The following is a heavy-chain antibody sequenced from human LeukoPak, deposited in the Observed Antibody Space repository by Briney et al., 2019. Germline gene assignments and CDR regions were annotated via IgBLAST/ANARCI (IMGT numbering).Heavy chain of an antibody. Sequence: GGSLRLSCAASGFIFSNYAMSWVRQAPGKGLEWVSGISGSGTTTYYADSVRGRFTISRDNSKNTLYLQMHSLRVEDAAVYYCAKGHTDSGTGFDCWGQGTLVTVSS. CDR3: AKGHTDSGTGFDC. CDR2: ISGSGTTT. J-gene: IGHJ4*02. V-gene: IGHV3-23*01. D-gene: IGHD1-14*01. CDR1: GFIFSNYA.